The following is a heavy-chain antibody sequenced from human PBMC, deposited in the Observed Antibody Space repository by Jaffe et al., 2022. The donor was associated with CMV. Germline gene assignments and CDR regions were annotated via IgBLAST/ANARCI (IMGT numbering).Heavy chain of an antibody. V-gene: IGHV1-2*02. J-gene: IGHJ3*02. CDR1: GYTFTGYY. CDR3: ARRTSGLGDAFDI. CDR2: INPNSGGT. Sequence: QVQLVQSGAEVKKPGASVKVSCKASGYTFTGYYMHWVRQAPGQGLEWMGWINPNSGGTNYAQNFQGGVTMTRDTSISTAYMELSRLTSDDTAVYYCARRTSGLGDAFDIWGQGTVVTVSS.